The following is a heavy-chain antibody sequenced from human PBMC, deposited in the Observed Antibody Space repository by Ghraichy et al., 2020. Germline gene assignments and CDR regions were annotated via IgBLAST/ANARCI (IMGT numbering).Heavy chain of an antibody. CDR2: IKSKTDGGTT. CDR1: GFTFSNAW. D-gene: IGHD2-8*01. CDR3: TTRFGSYCTNGVCYGDAFDI. J-gene: IGHJ3*02. Sequence: GGSLRLSCAASGFTFSNAWMSWVRQAPGKGLEWVGRIKSKTDGGTTDYAAPVKGRFTISRDDSKNTLYLQMNSLKTEDTAVYYCTTRFGSYCTNGVCYGDAFDIWGQGTMVTVSS. V-gene: IGHV3-15*01.